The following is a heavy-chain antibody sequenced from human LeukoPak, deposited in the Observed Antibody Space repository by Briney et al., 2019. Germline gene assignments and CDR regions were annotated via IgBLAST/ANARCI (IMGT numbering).Heavy chain of an antibody. V-gene: IGHV4-59*11. CDR2: IHYSGST. Sequence: SETLSLTCTVSGGSISNHYWSWVRQPPGRGLEWIGYIHYSGSTKYNPSLKSRVTISVDTSKNQFSLKLSSVTAADTAVYYCAREFYYDSSFSFDIWGRGTMVTVSS. CDR1: GGSISNHY. CDR3: AREFYYDSSFSFDI. D-gene: IGHD3-22*01. J-gene: IGHJ3*02.